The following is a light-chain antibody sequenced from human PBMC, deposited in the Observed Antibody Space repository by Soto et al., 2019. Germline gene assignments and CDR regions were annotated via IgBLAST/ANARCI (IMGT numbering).Light chain of an antibody. J-gene: IGLJ2*01. CDR3: QTWGTGIV. Sequence: QTVVTQSPSASASLGASVKLTCSLTTGHRSFAIAWLQQQPEKGPRYLMKLNSDGSHTKGDGIPDRISGSSSGTERYLTISSLQSEDEADYYCQTWGTGIVFGGGTKVTVL. CDR1: TGHRSFA. V-gene: IGLV4-69*01. CDR2: LNSDGSH.